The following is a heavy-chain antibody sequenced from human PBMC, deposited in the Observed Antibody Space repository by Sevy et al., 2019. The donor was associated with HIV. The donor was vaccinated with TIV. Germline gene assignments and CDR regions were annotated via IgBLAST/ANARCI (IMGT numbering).Heavy chain of an antibody. V-gene: IGHV3-15*07. Sequence: GGSLRLSCAASGFTFSNAWMNWVRQAPGKGLEWVGRIKSKTDGGTTDYAVPVKGRFTISRDDSKNTLYLQMNSLKTEDTAVYYCTTDGGGYNYGYSFDYWGQGTLVTVSS. CDR2: IKSKTDGGTT. D-gene: IGHD5-18*01. CDR1: GFTFSNAW. J-gene: IGHJ4*02. CDR3: TTDGGGYNYGYSFDY.